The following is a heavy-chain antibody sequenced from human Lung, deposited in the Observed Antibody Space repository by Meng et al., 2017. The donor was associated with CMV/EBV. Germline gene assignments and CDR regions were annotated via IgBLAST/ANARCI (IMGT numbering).Heavy chain of an antibody. D-gene: IGHD1-1*01. Sequence: GEXXRISCEASGFSLSDYAMNWVRQAPGRGPEWVSVMLSGGTATYYADSVKGRFIISRVLSKNTLYLQMNGLRVGDTAIYYCASSGTPDYWGQGTLVTVSS. V-gene: IGHV3-23*03. J-gene: IGHJ4*02. CDR3: ASSGTPDY. CDR1: GFSLSDYA. CDR2: MLSGGTAT.